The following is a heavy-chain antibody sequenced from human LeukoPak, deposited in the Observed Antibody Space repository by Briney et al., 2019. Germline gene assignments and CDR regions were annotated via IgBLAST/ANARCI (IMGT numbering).Heavy chain of an antibody. D-gene: IGHD6-13*01. CDR3: AKDLEPTAAGQIDY. J-gene: IGHJ4*02. Sequence: GGSLRLSCAASGFTFSSDAMSWVRQAPGKGLEWVSAISGSGGSTYYADSVKGRFTISRDNSKNTLYLQMNSLRAEDTAVYYCAKDLEPTAAGQIDYWGQGTLVTVSS. V-gene: IGHV3-23*01. CDR1: GFTFSSDA. CDR2: ISGSGGST.